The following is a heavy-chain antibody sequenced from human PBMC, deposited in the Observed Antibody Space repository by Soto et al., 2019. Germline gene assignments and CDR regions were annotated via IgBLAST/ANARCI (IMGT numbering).Heavy chain of an antibody. V-gene: IGHV3-30-3*01. CDR1: GFTFSSYV. J-gene: IGHJ2*01. D-gene: IGHD3-16*01. Sequence: QVQLVESGGGVVQPGRSLRLSCAASGFTFSSYVMHWVRQAPGKGLEWVAVISYDGTNKYYADSVKGRFTISRDNSKNTLYLQMNSLRAEDTAVYYCARDWGGFDLWGRGTLVTVSS. CDR2: ISYDGTNK. CDR3: ARDWGGFDL.